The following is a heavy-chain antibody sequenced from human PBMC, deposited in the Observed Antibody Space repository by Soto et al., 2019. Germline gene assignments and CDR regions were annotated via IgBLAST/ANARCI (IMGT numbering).Heavy chain of an antibody. J-gene: IGHJ6*02. V-gene: IGHV1-69*13. CDR2: IIPIFGTA. CDR3: ASNFVQVVPKAYYYYGMDV. CDR1: GGTFSSYA. Sequence: SVKVSCKASGGTFSSYAISWVRQAPGQGLEWMGGIIPIFGTANYAQKFQGRVTITADESTSTAYMELSSLRSEDTAVYYCASNFVQVVPKAYYYYGMDVWGQGTTVTVSS. D-gene: IGHD2-8*01.